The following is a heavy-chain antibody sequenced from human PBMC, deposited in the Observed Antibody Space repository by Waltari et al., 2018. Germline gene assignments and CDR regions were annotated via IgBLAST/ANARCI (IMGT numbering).Heavy chain of an antibody. CDR3: TRGRGGGGSSNNWFDP. CDR1: GGSISSYY. J-gene: IGHJ5*02. V-gene: IGHV4-4*07. D-gene: IGHD1-26*01. Sequence: QVQLQESGPGLVKPSETLSLTCTVPGGSISSYYWSWIRQPAGKGLEWIGHIYTSGSTNYNPSLKSRVTMSVDTSKNQFSLKLNSVTAADTAIYYCTRGRGGGGSSNNWFDPWGQGTLVIVSS. CDR2: IYTSGST.